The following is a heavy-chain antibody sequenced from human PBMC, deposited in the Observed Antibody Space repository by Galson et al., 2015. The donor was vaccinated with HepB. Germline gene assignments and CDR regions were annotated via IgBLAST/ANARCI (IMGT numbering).Heavy chain of an antibody. D-gene: IGHD2-2*02. CDR1: GFSFSSYA. CDR2: ISGNGGDT. V-gene: IGHV3-23*01. CDR3: AKGDVWGPAAINYGLHV. J-gene: IGHJ6*02. Sequence: SLRLSCAASGFSFSSYAMTWVRQAPGKGLEWVSSISGNGGDTKYGDSVKGRFTLFRDKAKSTLYLQMNSLRAEDTAVYYCAKGDVWGPAAINYGLHVWGQGTTVTVSS.